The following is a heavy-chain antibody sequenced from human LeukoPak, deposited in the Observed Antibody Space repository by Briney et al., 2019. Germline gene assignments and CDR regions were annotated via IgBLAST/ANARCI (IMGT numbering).Heavy chain of an antibody. Sequence: GGSLRLSCAASGFTVSSNYMSWVRQAPGKGLEWVSLIYVDGRTYYADSVKGRFTISRDNAKNTLYLEMNSLRAEDTAVYYCSRDLRGRDDYWGQGTLVSVSS. CDR3: SRDLRGRDDY. V-gene: IGHV3-53*01. D-gene: IGHD5-24*01. CDR1: GFTVSSNY. J-gene: IGHJ4*02. CDR2: IYVDGRT.